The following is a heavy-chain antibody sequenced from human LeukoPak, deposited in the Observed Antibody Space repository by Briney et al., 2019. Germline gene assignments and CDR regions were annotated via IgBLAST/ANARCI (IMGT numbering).Heavy chain of an antibody. V-gene: IGHV1-18*01. D-gene: IGHD3-10*01. CDR1: GYPFTTYG. Sequence: GASVKVSCKASGYPFTTYGISWVRQAPGQGLEWMGWISAYDGSTNYAQQFQGRVTLTIDTSTTTAYVELRSLRSDDTAIYYCARDQGSGSYYPRFDYWGQGALVTVSS. CDR3: ARDQGSGSYYPRFDY. CDR2: ISAYDGST. J-gene: IGHJ4*02.